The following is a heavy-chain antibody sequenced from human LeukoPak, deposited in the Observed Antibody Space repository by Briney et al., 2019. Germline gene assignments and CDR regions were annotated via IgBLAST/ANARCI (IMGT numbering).Heavy chain of an antibody. CDR1: GGTFSSYA. V-gene: IGHV1-69*13. Sequence: SVKVSCKASGGTFSSYAISWVRQAPGQGLEWMGGIIPIFGTANYAQKFQGRVTITADESTSTAYMELRSLRSDDTAVYYCARDSSSSSGDWFDPWGQGTLVTVSS. D-gene: IGHD6-6*01. CDR3: ARDSSSSSGDWFDP. J-gene: IGHJ5*02. CDR2: IIPIFGTA.